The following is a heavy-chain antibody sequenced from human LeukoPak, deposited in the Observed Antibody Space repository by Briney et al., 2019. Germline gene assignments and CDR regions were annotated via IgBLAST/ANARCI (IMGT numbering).Heavy chain of an antibody. CDR3: ARGGWELSY. Sequence: AGGSLRLSCAASGFTVNSNYMNWVRQAPGKGLEWVSVIYSGGITYYADSVKGRFTISRDNSKNTLYLQMNSLRADDTAVYYCARGGWELSYWGQGTLVTVSS. CDR2: IYSGGIT. CDR1: GFTVNSNY. D-gene: IGHD1-26*01. V-gene: IGHV3-53*01. J-gene: IGHJ4*02.